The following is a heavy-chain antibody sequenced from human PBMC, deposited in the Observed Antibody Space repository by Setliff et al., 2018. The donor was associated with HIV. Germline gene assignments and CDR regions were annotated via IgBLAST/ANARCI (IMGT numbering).Heavy chain of an antibody. Sequence: PSETLSLTCPVSGGSIGTYYWSWIRQPPGKGLEWIGYIYYTGSTNYNPSLKSRVIISVGTSKNQFSLNLSSVTAADTAVYFCARGSPYTSAWYGGGTFDIWGQGTLVTVSS. CDR1: GGSIGTYY. J-gene: IGHJ3*02. CDR3: ARGSPYTSAWYGGGTFDI. CDR2: IYYTGST. D-gene: IGHD6-19*01. V-gene: IGHV4-59*01.